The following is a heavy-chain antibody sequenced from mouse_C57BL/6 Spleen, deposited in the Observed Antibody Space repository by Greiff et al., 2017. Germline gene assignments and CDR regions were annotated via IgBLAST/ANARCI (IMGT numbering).Heavy chain of an antibody. CDR2: IDPSDSYT. J-gene: IGHJ4*01. CDR1: GYTFTSYW. V-gene: IGHV1-50*01. Sequence: VQLQQPGAELVKTGASVKLSCKASGYTFTSYWMQWVKQSPGQGLEWIGEIDPSDSYTNSNQKFKGKATLTVDTSSSTAYMQLSSLTSEDSAVYYCASGLLLGGTGAMCYWGQGTSVTVSS. CDR3: ASGLLLGGTGAMCY. D-gene: IGHD3-1*01.